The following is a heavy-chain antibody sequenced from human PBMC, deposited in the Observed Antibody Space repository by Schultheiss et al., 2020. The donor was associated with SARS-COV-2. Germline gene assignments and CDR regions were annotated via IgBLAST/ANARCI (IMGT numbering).Heavy chain of an antibody. Sequence: GGSLRLSCAASGFTFSTYAMHWVRQAPGKGLEWVAVIWYDGSNKYYADSVKGRFTISRDNSKNTLYLQMNSLRAEDTAMYYCARDRDGFYYYYGMDVWGQGTTVTVSS. D-gene: IGHD5-24*01. CDR3: ARDRDGFYYYYGMDV. CDR2: IWYDGSNK. J-gene: IGHJ6*02. CDR1: GFTFSTYA. V-gene: IGHV3-33*08.